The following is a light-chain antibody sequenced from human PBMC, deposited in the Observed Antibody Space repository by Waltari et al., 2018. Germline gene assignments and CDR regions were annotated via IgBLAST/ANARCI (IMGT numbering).Light chain of an antibody. CDR1: DLNIGRWT. J-gene: IGLJ3*02. Sequence: QSVLTQSPSISGTPGQTVSISCSGTDLNIGRWTGFWFQHIPGVAPRLLIYRNVQRPSGIPDRFSGSKSGTSVSLTIASLRSEDDGDYHCAVWDDSLSGWAFGGGTRLTVL. V-gene: IGLV1-47*01. CDR2: RNV. CDR3: AVWDDSLSGWA.